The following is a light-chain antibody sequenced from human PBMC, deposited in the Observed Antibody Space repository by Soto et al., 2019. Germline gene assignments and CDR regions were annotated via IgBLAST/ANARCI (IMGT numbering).Light chain of an antibody. J-gene: IGLJ2*01. CDR3: SSYTTNNALV. Sequence: QSALTQPASVSASPGQSISISCTGTSNDVGAFDYVSWYQQHPGKATKLIIFAVFNRPSGVSTRFSGSKSGSTASLTISGLQADDAADYFCSSYTTNNALVFGGGTKVTVL. CDR2: AVF. V-gene: IGLV2-14*01. CDR1: SNDVGAFDY.